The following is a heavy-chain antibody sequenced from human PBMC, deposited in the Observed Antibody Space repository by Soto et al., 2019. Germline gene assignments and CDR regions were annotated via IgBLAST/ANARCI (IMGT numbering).Heavy chain of an antibody. Sequence: SETLSLTCTVSGGSIGSYYWSWIRQSPGKGLEWIGYINYSGSTKYNPSLKSRVTISKDMSKNQFSLKLNSVTATDAAVYYCARYVWRTTAFGNGVFDPWGRGTLVTVSS. D-gene: IGHD2-21*02. V-gene: IGHV4-59*08. J-gene: IGHJ5*02. CDR3: ARYVWRTTAFGNGVFDP. CDR2: INYSGST. CDR1: GGSIGSYY.